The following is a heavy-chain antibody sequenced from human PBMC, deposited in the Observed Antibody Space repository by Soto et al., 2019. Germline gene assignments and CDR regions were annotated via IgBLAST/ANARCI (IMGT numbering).Heavy chain of an antibody. J-gene: IGHJ6*02. V-gene: IGHV1-69*01. D-gene: IGHD2-2*01. CDR2: IIPIPGTA. Sequence: QVQLVQSGAEVKKPGSSVKVSCKASGGTLGSYAISWVRQAPGQGLEWMGGIIPIPGTANYAQKFQGRVTSAADESTSTAYMALSRLRSEDTAVYYCARSQGSSTSLEIYYYYYYGMDVWGQGTTVTVSS. CDR3: ARSQGSSTSLEIYYYYYYGMDV. CDR1: GGTLGSYA.